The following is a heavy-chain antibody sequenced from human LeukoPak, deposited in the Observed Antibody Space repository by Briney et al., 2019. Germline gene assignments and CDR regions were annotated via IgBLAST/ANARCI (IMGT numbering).Heavy chain of an antibody. Sequence: GRSLRLSSAASGFTFSSYAMHWVRQAPGKGLEWVAVISYDGSNKYYADSVKGRFTISRDNSKNTLYLQMNSLRAEDTAVYYCARDPYSSGWYYFDYWGQGTLVTVSS. CDR3: ARDPYSSGWYYFDY. CDR1: GFTFSSYA. V-gene: IGHV3-30-3*01. CDR2: ISYDGSNK. J-gene: IGHJ4*02. D-gene: IGHD6-19*01.